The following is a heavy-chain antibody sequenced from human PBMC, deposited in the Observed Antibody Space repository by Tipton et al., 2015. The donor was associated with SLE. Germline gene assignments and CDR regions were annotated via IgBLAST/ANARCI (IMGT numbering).Heavy chain of an antibody. J-gene: IGHJ4*02. CDR1: GFNFNVYW. V-gene: IGHV3-74*01. CDR2: SNSDGSDT. CDR3: ARSEMATITY. D-gene: IGHD5-24*01. Sequence: SLRLSCAASGFNFNVYWMHWVRQAPGKGPVWVSRSNSDGSDTSYADSVKGRFTISRDNAKNTLYLQMNSLRAEDTAVYYCARSEMATITYWGQGTLVTVSS.